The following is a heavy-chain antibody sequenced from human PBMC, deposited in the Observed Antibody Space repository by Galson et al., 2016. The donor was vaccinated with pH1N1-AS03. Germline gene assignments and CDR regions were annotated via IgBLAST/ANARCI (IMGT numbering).Heavy chain of an antibody. CDR3: ARDRLWGGDNDAFDR. V-gene: IGHV3-9*01. J-gene: IGHJ3*01. D-gene: IGHD3-10*01. Sequence: SLRLSCAASGFTFEDHAMHWVRQIPGRGLEWVSHISWNSGKLGYAASVNGRFTISRDNAKNSVYLQMNRLRLEDTALYYCARDRLWGGDNDAFDRWGQGTVVTV. CDR1: GFTFEDHA. CDR2: ISWNSGKL.